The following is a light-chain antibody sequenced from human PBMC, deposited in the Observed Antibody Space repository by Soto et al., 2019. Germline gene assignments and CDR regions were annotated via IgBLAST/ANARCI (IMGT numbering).Light chain of an antibody. J-gene: IGKJ1*01. CDR2: AAS. Sequence: DIQMTQSPSSLSASVGVRATITCRARQGISNYLAWYQQKPGKVPKLLIYAASTLQSAVPPRFSGSGSGTDFSLSISSLQPEHVATYYCQKYNSAWTFGQGTKVDIK. CDR1: QGISNY. CDR3: QKYNSAWT. V-gene: IGKV1-27*01.